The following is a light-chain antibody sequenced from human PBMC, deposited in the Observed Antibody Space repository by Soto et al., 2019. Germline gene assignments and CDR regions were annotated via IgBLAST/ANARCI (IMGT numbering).Light chain of an antibody. CDR2: STS. J-gene: IGKJ1*01. V-gene: IGKV3-20*01. Sequence: ENVLTQSPGTLSLSPGERATLSCRASQSVISSYLAWYQQKPGQAPRLLICSTSTRATGIPDRFSGSGSGTDFTLTISRLEPEDFAVYYCQQYGSSLWTFGQGTKVEIK. CDR1: QSVISSY. CDR3: QQYGSSLWT.